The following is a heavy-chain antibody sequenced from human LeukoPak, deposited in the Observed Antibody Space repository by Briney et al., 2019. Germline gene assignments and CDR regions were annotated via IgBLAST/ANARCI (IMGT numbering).Heavy chain of an antibody. V-gene: IGHV4-34*01. CDR1: GGSFSGYY. CDR2: INHSGST. Sequence: PSETLSLTCAVYGGSFSGYYWSWIRQPLGKGLEWIGEINHSGSTNYNPSLKSRVTISVDTSKNQFSLKLSSVTAADTAVYYCARDLRWRAFDVWGQGTMVTVSS. D-gene: IGHD4-23*01. J-gene: IGHJ3*01. CDR3: ARDLRWRAFDV.